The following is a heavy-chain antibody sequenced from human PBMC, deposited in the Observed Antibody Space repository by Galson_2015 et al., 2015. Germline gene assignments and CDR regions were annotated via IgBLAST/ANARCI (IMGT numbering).Heavy chain of an antibody. CDR2: ISAYNGNT. Sequence: SVKVSCKASGYTFTSYGISRVRQAPGQGLEWMGWISAYNGNTNYAQKLQGRVTMTTDTSTSTAYMELRSLRSDDTAVYYCSRDRTRDRFCSGGSCYHGDWGQGTLVTVSS. CDR3: SRDRTRDRFCSGGSCYHGD. V-gene: IGHV1-18*01. D-gene: IGHD2-15*01. CDR1: GYTFTSYG. J-gene: IGHJ4*02.